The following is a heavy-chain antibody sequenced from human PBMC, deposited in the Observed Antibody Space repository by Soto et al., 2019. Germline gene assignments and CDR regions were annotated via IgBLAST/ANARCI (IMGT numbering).Heavy chain of an antibody. J-gene: IGHJ4*02. CDR3: ARAPPQWLVPGDY. Sequence: QVQLVESGGGVVQPERSLRLSCAASGFTFSSYGMHWVRQAPGKGLEWVAVIWYDGSNKYYADSVKGRFTISRDNSKNTLYLQMNSLRAEDTAVYYCARAPPQWLVPGDYWGQGTLVTVSS. D-gene: IGHD6-19*01. V-gene: IGHV3-33*01. CDR1: GFTFSSYG. CDR2: IWYDGSNK.